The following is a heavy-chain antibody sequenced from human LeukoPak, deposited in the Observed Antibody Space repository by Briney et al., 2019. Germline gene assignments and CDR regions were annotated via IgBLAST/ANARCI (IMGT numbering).Heavy chain of an antibody. V-gene: IGHV3-30*02. CDR1: GFTFSSYG. J-gene: IGHJ3*02. CDR3: AKDLHQVFDI. D-gene: IGHD2-2*01. Sequence: GGPLRLSCAASGFTFSSYGMHWVRQAPGKGLEGVAFIRCDGSNKYYADSVNGRFTISRDDSKDTLYLQLNSLRPEDTAVYYCAKDLHQVFDIWGQGTMVTVSS. CDR2: IRCDGSNK.